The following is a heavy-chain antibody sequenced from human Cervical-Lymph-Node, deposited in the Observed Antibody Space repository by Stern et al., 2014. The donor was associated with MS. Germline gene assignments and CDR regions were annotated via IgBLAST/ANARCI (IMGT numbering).Heavy chain of an antibody. CDR1: GGSISSYY. V-gene: IGHV4-59*01. CDR2: IYYSGGT. D-gene: IGHD5-12*01. CDR3: ARGGGYSGYDLEESNWDFDY. J-gene: IGHJ4*02. Sequence: QVQLQESGPGLVKPSETLSLTCTVSGGSISSYYWSWIRKPPGKGLEWIGYIYYSGGTHYNPSLKSRVPISVDTSKNQFSLKLSSVTAADTAVYYCARGGGYSGYDLEESNWDFDYWGQGTLVTVSS.